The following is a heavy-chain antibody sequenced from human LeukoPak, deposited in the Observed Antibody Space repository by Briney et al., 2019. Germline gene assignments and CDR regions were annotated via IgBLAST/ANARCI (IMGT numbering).Heavy chain of an antibody. Sequence: SETLSLTCTVSGYSISSGYYWGWIRQPPGKGLEWIGSIYHSGSTYYNPSLKSRVTISVDTSKNQVSLKLSSVTAADTAVYYCARAGPYGDSSFDHWGQGTLVTVSS. CDR1: GYSISSGYY. CDR2: IYHSGST. CDR3: ARAGPYGDSSFDH. J-gene: IGHJ4*02. V-gene: IGHV4-38-2*02. D-gene: IGHD4-17*01.